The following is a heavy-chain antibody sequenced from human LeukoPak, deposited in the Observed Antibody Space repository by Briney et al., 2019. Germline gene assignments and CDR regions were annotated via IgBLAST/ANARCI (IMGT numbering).Heavy chain of an antibody. D-gene: IGHD3-10*01. CDR1: GYTFTSSY. CDR2: INPSADTSYA. Sequence: ASVKVSCKASGYTFTSSYMHWVRQAPGQGLEWMGVINPSADTSYAVYAQKFQGRLTLNRDTSTSTVYMELDSLRSEDTAVYYCARDGGAITLVRGVMVGNWFDPWGQGTLVTVSS. V-gene: IGHV1-46*01. CDR3: ARDGGAITLVRGVMVGNWFDP. J-gene: IGHJ5*02.